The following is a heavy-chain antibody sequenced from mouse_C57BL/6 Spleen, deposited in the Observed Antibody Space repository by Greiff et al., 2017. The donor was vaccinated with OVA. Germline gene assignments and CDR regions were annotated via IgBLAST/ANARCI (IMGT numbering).Heavy chain of an antibody. Sequence: DVQLVESEGGLVQPGSSMKLSCTASGFTFSDYYMAWVRQVPEKGLEWVANINYDGSSTYYLDSLKSRFIISRDNAKNILYLQMSSLKSEDTATYYCAREDSGYFDYWGQGTTLTVSS. CDR3: AREDSGYFDY. J-gene: IGHJ2*01. D-gene: IGHD1-3*01. CDR2: INYDGSST. V-gene: IGHV5-16*01. CDR1: GFTFSDYY.